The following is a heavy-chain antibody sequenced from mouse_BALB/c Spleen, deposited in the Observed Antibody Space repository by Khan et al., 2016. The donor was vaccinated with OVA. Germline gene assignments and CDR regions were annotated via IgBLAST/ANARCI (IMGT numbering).Heavy chain of an antibody. V-gene: IGHV1-4*01. Sequence: QVQLQQSGAELARPGASVKMSCKASGYTFTSYTIHWVKQRPGQGLEWIGYLNPSNGYTNYNQKFRDKATLTADTSSSTAYMQLSSLTSADSAVYYCARVGPYQANYGAWCAHWGQGTLVTVSA. D-gene: IGHD2-10*01. J-gene: IGHJ3*01. CDR1: GYTFTSYT. CDR3: ARVGPYQANYGAWCAH. CDR2: LNPSNGYT.